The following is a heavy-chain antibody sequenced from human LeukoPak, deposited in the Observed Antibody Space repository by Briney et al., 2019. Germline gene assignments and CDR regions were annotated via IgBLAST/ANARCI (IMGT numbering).Heavy chain of an antibody. CDR1: GFTFSSYS. D-gene: IGHD1-26*01. Sequence: PGGSLRLSCAASGFTFSSYSMNWVRQAPGKGLEWVSAISGSGGSTYYADSVKGRFTISRDNSKNSLYLQMNSLRAEDTAVYYCAKAPGGVSGSYYFFDYWGQGTLVTVSS. V-gene: IGHV3-23*01. CDR2: ISGSGGST. CDR3: AKAPGGVSGSYYFFDY. J-gene: IGHJ4*02.